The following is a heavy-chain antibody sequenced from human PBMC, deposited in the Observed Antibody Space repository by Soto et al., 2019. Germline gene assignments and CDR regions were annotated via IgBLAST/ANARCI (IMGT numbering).Heavy chain of an antibody. CDR2: ISSSSSTI. V-gene: IGHV3-48*02. CDR3: ARELLAVAGRGYFQY. Sequence: EVQLVESGGGLVQPGGSLRLSCAASGFTFSSYSMNWVRQAPGKGLEWVSYISSSSSTIYYADSVKGRFTISRDNAKNSLYLQMNSLRDEDTAVYYCARELLAVAGRGYFQYWGQGTLVTVSS. D-gene: IGHD6-19*01. J-gene: IGHJ1*01. CDR1: GFTFSSYS.